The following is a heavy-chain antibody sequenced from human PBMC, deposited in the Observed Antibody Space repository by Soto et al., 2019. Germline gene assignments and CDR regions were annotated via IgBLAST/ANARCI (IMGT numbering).Heavy chain of an antibody. D-gene: IGHD3-22*01. CDR1: GFTFSSYA. V-gene: IGHV3-23*01. CDR2: ISGSGGST. J-gene: IGHJ6*02. CDR3: AKDLYFDSSGYYPYYYGMDV. Sequence: GGSLRLSCAASGFTFSSYAMSWVRQAPGKGLEWVSAISGSGGSTYYADSVKGRFTISRDNSKNTLYLQMNSLRAEDTAVYYCAKDLYFDSSGYYPYYYGMDVWGQGTTGTVSS.